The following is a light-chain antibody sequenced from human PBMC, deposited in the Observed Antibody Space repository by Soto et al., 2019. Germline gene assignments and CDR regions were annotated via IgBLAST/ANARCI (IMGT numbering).Light chain of an antibody. CDR2: DAS. Sequence: IQMTQSPSTLSASVGDRVTITCRASQSISTRLAWYQQKPGKAPKLLIYDASSLESGVPSRFSGSASGTEFTLTISSLQPDDFATYYCQQYNSYSTFGQGTKVDNK. J-gene: IGKJ1*01. V-gene: IGKV1-5*01. CDR3: QQYNSYST. CDR1: QSISTR.